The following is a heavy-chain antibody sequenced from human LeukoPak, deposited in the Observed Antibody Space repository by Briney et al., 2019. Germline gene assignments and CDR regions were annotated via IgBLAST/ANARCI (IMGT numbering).Heavy chain of an antibody. J-gene: IGHJ6*03. CDR2: IYYSGST. CDR1: GGSISSYY. CDR3: ARGPDTSTWYYYYMDV. V-gene: IGHV4-59*01. Sequence: TSETLSLTCTVSGGSISSYYWSWIRLPPGKGLEWIGDIYYSGSTNYNPSLKSRVTISVDTSKNQFSLKLSSVTAADTAVYYCARGPDTSTWYYYYMDVWGKGTTVTVSS. D-gene: IGHD6-13*01.